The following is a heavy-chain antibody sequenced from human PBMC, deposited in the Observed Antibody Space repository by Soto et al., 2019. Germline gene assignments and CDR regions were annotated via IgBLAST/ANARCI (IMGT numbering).Heavy chain of an antibody. D-gene: IGHD3-10*01. CDR3: ARDINYYGSGSYYVYYGMDV. CDR2: ISYDGSNK. CDR1: GFTFSSYA. J-gene: IGHJ6*02. Sequence: GGSLILSCAASGFTFSSYAMHWVRQAPGKGLEWLAVISYDGSNKYYADSVKGRFTISRDNSKNTLYLQMNSLRAEDTAVYYCARDINYYGSGSYYVYYGMDVWGQGTTVTVSS. V-gene: IGHV3-30-3*01.